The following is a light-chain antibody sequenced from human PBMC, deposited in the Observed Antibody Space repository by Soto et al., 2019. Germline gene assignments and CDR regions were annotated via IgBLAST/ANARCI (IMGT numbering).Light chain of an antibody. CDR2: QDS. J-gene: IGLJ2*01. Sequence: SYELTQPPSVSVSRGHTASITCSGDKLGDKYACWYQQKPGQSPVLVIYQDSKRPSGIPERFSGSNSGNTATLTISGTQAMDEADYYCQAWDSSTVVFGGGTKLTVL. V-gene: IGLV3-1*01. CDR1: KLGDKY. CDR3: QAWDSSTVV.